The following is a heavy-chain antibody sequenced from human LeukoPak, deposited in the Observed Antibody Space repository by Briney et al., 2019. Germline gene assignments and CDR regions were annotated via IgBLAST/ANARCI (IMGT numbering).Heavy chain of an antibody. CDR1: GGSISSSSYY. D-gene: IGHD1-26*01. CDR2: IYYSGST. J-gene: IGHJ2*01. Sequence: SETLSLTCTVSGGSISSSSYYWGWIRQPPGKGLEWIGSIYYSGSTYYSPSLKSRVTISLDTSKNQFSLKLSSVTAADTAMYYCARLRRYSGSYYWYFDLWGRGTLVTVSS. CDR3: ARLRRYSGSYYWYFDL. V-gene: IGHV4-39*01.